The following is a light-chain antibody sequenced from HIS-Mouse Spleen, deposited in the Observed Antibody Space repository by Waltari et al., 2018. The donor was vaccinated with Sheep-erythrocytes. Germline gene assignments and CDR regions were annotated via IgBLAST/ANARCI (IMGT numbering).Light chain of an antibody. CDR3: CSYAGSSTPWV. V-gene: IGLV2-23*01. J-gene: IGLJ3*02. CDR1: SSDVGSYNL. Sequence: QSALTQPASVSGSPGQSITISCTGTSSDVGSYNLVSWYQQHPGKAPKLMIYEGSKRPSVVSIRCSGSNSGNTASLTISGLQAEDEADYYCCSYAGSSTPWVFGGGTKLTVL. CDR2: EGS.